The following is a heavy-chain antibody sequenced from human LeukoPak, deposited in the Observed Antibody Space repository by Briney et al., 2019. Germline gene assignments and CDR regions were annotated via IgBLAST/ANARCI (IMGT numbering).Heavy chain of an antibody. V-gene: IGHV4-59*01. J-gene: IGHJ4*02. CDR1: GGSISSYY. Sequence: SETLSLTCTVSGGSISSYYWSCIRHPPGGGLEWIGYIYYSGSTNYNTSLKSRVTISVDTSKNQFSLKLSSVTAADTAVYYCARHYEIKNRYYFDYWGQGTLVTVSS. CDR2: IYYSGST. CDR3: ARHYEIKNRYYFDY. D-gene: IGHD3-9*01.